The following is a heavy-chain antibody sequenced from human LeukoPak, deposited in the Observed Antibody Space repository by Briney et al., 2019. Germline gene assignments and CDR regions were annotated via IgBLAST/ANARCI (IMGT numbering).Heavy chain of an antibody. V-gene: IGHV4-59*08. Sequence: SETLSLTCTVSGGSISSYYWSWIRQPPGKGLEWIGYISHSGSTNYNPSLKSRVTISVDTSKNQFSLKLSSVTAADTAVYYCARLGLGGSGTGAFDIWGQGTMVTVSS. D-gene: IGHD3-10*01. CDR1: GGSISSYY. CDR2: ISHSGST. CDR3: ARLGLGGSGTGAFDI. J-gene: IGHJ3*02.